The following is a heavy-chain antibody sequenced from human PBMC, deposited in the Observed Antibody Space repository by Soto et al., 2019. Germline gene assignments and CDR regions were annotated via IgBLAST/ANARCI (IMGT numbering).Heavy chain of an antibody. D-gene: IGHD6-6*01. V-gene: IGHV4-34*01. J-gene: IGHJ4*02. CDR3: ARTSRFEY. CDR2: INHSGST. CDR1: GGSFSNYY. Sequence: QVLLQQWGAGLLKPSETLSLTCAVYGGSFSNYYWSWIRQSPGKGLEWIGEINHSGSTNYNPSLKSRVTISVDTSKSQFLLKLSSVTVADTAVYYCARTSRFEYWGQGTLVTVSS.